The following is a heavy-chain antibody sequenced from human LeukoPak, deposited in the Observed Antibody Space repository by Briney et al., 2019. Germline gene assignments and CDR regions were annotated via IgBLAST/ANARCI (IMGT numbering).Heavy chain of an antibody. CDR3: ARDHCSGGSCYWFDY. V-gene: IGHV1-2*02. J-gene: IGHJ4*02. Sequence: ASVKVSCKASGYTFTGYYMHWLRQAPGQGLEWMGWINPNSGGTNYAQKFQGRVTMTRDTSISTAYMELSRLRSDDTAVYYCARDHCSGGSCYWFDYWGQGTLVTVSS. D-gene: IGHD2-15*01. CDR1: GYTFTGYY. CDR2: INPNSGGT.